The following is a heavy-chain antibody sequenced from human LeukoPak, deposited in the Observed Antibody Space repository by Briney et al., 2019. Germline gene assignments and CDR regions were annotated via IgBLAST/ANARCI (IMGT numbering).Heavy chain of an antibody. J-gene: IGHJ4*02. V-gene: IGHV4-61*01. CDR3: ARAELRYFGWLAPFDY. D-gene: IGHD3-9*01. Sequence: SETLSLTCTVSGGSVSSGSYYWSWIRQPPGKGLEWIGYIYYSGSTNYNPSLKSRVTISVDTSKNQFSLKLSSVTAADTAVYYCARAELRYFGWLAPFDYWGQGTLVTVSS. CDR1: GGSVSSGSYY. CDR2: IYYSGST.